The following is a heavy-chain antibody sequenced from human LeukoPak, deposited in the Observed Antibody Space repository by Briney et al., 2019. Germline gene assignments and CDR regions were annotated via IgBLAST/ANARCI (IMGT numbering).Heavy chain of an antibody. CDR3: VKAGYYDSSGYYYYLDY. J-gene: IGHJ4*02. CDR2: IAKDGTDI. Sequence: GGSLRLSCAASGFSFSSCGMHWVRPTPDKGLEWVAAIAKDGTDIHYVDSVKGRFTISRDNSRNTLYLQMFSLSTEDTAVYYCVKAGYYDSSGYYYYLDYWGQGTLVSVSS. V-gene: IGHV3-30*18. CDR1: GFSFSSCG. D-gene: IGHD3-22*01.